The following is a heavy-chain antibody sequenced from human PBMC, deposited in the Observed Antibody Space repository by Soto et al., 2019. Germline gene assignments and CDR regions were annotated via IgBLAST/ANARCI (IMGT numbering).Heavy chain of an antibody. J-gene: IGHJ4*02. CDR2: ISSGSEYI. D-gene: IGHD1-26*01. CDR3: AREGLSLGLL. CDR1: GFTFSTTG. Sequence: PGGSLRLSCAASGFTFSTTGMNWVRQAPGKGLQWVSSISSGSEYIFHADSVKGRLTTSRDNAKNSVYLQMNNLRVEDTAVYYCAREGLSLGLLWGQGTLVTVSS. V-gene: IGHV3-21*01.